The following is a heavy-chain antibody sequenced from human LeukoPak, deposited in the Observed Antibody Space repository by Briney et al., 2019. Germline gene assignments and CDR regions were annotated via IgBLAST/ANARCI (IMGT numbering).Heavy chain of an antibody. Sequence: GGSLRLSCATSGFTFSSYAMSWVRQAPGKGLEWVSTVSGGGGSTWYADSVKGRFTISRDNSKNTLYLQMNSLRAEDTAVYYCATYVRGDFDYWGQGTMVTVSS. CDR2: VSGGGGST. CDR1: GFTFSSYA. J-gene: IGHJ4*02. V-gene: IGHV3-23*01. CDR3: ATYVRGDFDY. D-gene: IGHD3-10*02.